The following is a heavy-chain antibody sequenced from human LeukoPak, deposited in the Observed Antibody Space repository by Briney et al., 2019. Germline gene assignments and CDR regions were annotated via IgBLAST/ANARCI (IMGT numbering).Heavy chain of an antibody. CDR2: IYYSGTT. J-gene: IGHJ4*02. V-gene: IGHV4-30-4*01. CDR1: GGSISTGDYY. D-gene: IGHD3-10*01. Sequence: SETLSLTCTVAGGSISTGDYYWSWIRQPPGKGLEWIGYIYYSGTTYYNPSLKGRISFSMQTSKDQFSLNLRSVTAADTAVYYCARDPVYGSGTFWGQGTLVTVSS. CDR3: ARDPVYGSGTF.